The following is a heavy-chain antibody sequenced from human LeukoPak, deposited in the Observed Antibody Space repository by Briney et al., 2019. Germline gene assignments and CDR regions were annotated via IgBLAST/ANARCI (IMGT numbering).Heavy chain of an antibody. CDR2: ISSSSSYI. CDR1: GFTFSTYS. Sequence: RGSLRLSCAASGFTFSTYSMNWVRQAPGKGLEWVSSISSSSSYIFYADTVKGRFTTSRDNAKNTLYLQMNSLRAEDTAVYYCARESQWLGDWGQGTLVTVSS. V-gene: IGHV3-21*01. D-gene: IGHD6-19*01. CDR3: ARESQWLGD. J-gene: IGHJ4*02.